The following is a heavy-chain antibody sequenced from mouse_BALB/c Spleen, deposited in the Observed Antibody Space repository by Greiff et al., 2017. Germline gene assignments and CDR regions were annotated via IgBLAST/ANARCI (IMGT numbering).Heavy chain of an antibody. CDR2: IYPGDGDT. V-gene: IGHV1-87*01. Sequence: VQLQQSGAELARPGASGKLSCKASGYTFTSYWMQWVKQRPGQGLEWCGAIYPGDGDTRYTQKLKGKATLTADKSSSTAYMQLSRLASEDAAVYYCAFTTVVAGDYFDYWGQGTTLTVSS. CDR1: GYTFTSYW. D-gene: IGHD1-1*01. J-gene: IGHJ2*01. CDR3: AFTTVVAGDYFDY.